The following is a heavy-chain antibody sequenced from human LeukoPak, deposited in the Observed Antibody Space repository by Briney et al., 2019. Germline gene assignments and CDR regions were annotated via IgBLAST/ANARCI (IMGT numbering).Heavy chain of an antibody. CDR3: ARDVHIYGNAFGV. D-gene: IGHD1-1*01. CDR1: GYSISSNFY. Sequence: SETLSLTCTVSGYSISSNFYWGWIRQSPAKGLEWIGSIYHSGSTYYNPSLKNRITISVDTSTNQFSLKLISVTASDTAMYYCARDVHIYGNAFGVWGQGTMVTVSS. V-gene: IGHV4-38-2*02. J-gene: IGHJ3*01. CDR2: IYHSGST.